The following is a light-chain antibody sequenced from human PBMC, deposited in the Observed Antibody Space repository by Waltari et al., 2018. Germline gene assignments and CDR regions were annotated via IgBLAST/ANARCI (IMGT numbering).Light chain of an antibody. CDR3: QQYDGSVLT. CDR1: QTINNNF. V-gene: IGKV3-20*01. CDR2: GAS. Sequence: IVLTQSPDTLSFSPGQRATLSCRASQTINNNFLVWYQQKPGQAPRLLIHGASSRATGFPDRFSGSGSGTDFTLTISSLEPEDVAVYYCQQYDGSVLTFGGGTKVEI. J-gene: IGKJ4*01.